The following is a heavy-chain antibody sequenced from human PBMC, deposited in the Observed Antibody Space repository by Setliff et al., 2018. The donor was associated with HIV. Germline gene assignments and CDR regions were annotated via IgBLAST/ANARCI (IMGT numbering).Heavy chain of an antibody. V-gene: IGHV4-34*01. CDR2: VNHSGST. D-gene: IGHD3-10*01. Sequence: SETLTLTCAVYGGSFSGYYWTWIRQPPGKGLEWIGEVNHSGSTNYNPSLKGRVTISVDTSKNQFSLKLSSVTAADTAVYYCARGRRITMIRGIIPFTYWGQGTLVTVSS. CDR3: ARGRRITMIRGIIPFTY. CDR1: GGSFSGYY. J-gene: IGHJ4*02.